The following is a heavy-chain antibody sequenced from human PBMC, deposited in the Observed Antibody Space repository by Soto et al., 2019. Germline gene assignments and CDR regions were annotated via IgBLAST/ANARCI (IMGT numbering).Heavy chain of an antibody. Sequence: SVKVYCKASGGTFTSYAINWVRQAPVQGLEWMGGIIPIFGTANYAQKFQGRVTITADESTSTAYMELSSLRFEDTAVYYCARVALDLSMAPNPLVPFAIWGQGTIVTVSS. CDR3: ARVALDLSMAPNPLVPFAI. J-gene: IGHJ3*02. CDR1: GGTFTSYA. CDR2: IIPIFGTA. V-gene: IGHV1-69*13. D-gene: IGHD3-16*02.